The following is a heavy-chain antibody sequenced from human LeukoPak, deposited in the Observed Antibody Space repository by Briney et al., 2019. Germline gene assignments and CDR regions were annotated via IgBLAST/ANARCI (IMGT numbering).Heavy chain of an antibody. Sequence: GGSLRLSCAASGFTFSSYAMRWVRQAPGKGLEWVSAISGSGGSTYYADSVKGRFTISRDNSKNTLYLQMNSLRAEDTAVYYCAKDRNPLYSSSWYYFDYWGQGTLVTVSS. CDR2: ISGSGGST. J-gene: IGHJ4*02. CDR1: GFTFSSYA. V-gene: IGHV3-23*01. D-gene: IGHD6-13*01. CDR3: AKDRNPLYSSSWYYFDY.